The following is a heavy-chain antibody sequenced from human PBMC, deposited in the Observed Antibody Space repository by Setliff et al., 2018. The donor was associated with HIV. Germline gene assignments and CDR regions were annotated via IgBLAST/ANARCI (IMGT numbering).Heavy chain of an antibody. Sequence: PSETLSLTCAVYGGSFSEYYWSWIRQSPGKGLEWIGEINHSGSTHYNPPLKSRATISADTSKNQFSLRLNSVTAADTAVYYCARGATLLPGYSDRWEYFYMDVWGKGTTVTSP. D-gene: IGHD5-12*01. CDR1: GGSFSEYY. CDR2: INHSGST. CDR3: ARGATLLPGYSDRWEYFYMDV. J-gene: IGHJ6*03. V-gene: IGHV4-34*01.